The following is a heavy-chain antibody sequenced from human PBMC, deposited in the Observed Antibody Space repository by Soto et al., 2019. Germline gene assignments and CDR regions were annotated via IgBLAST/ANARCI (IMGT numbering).Heavy chain of an antibody. CDR3: AKGANSGSYRPDC. V-gene: IGHV3-23*01. J-gene: IGHJ4*02. D-gene: IGHD3-10*01. Sequence: GGSLRLSCAASGITFSTYGMHWVRQAPGKGLEWVSVISGSGDSTYYADSVKGRFTISRDNSKDTLYLQMNSLRAEDTAVYYCAKGANSGSYRPDCWGQGTLVTVS. CDR2: ISGSGDST. CDR1: GITFSTYG.